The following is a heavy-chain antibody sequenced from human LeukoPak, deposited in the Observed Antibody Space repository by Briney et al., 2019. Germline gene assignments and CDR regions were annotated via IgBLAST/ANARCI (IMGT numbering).Heavy chain of an antibody. J-gene: IGHJ4*02. CDR1: GLTFSTYG. V-gene: IGHV3-23*01. CDR3: AKEYYDFWSGYPHDY. CDR2: ISGSGGTT. D-gene: IGHD3-3*01. Sequence: PGGSLRLSCAVSGLTFSTYGMSWVRQASGKGLEWVSTISGSGGTTYYADSVKGRFTISRDNSKNTLYLQMNSLRAEDTAVYYCAKEYYDFWSGYPHDYWGQGTLVTVSS.